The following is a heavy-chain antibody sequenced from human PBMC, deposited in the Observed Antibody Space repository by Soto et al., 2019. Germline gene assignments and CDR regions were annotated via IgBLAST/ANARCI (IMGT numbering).Heavy chain of an antibody. Sequence: EVQLLESGGGLVQPGGSLRLSCAASGFTFSSYAMSWVRQAPGKGLEWVSAISGSGGSTYYADSVKGRFTISRDNSKNPLYLQMNSLRAEDTAVYYCATERYDFWSGYYRGELDSWGQGTLVTVSS. CDR3: ATERYDFWSGYYRGELDS. D-gene: IGHD3-3*01. CDR1: GFTFSSYA. V-gene: IGHV3-23*01. CDR2: ISGSGGST. J-gene: IGHJ4*02.